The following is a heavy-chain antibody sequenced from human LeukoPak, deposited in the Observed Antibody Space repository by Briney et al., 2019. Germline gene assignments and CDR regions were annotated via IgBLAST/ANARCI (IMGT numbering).Heavy chain of an antibody. CDR2: INTDGSST. D-gene: IGHD1-26*01. Sequence: GGSLRLSCAASGFTFSSYWMHWVRQAPGKGLVWVSRINTDGSSTSYADSVKGRFTISRDNSKNTLYLQMNSLRAEDTAVYYCAREFSGSYPYFDYWGQGTLVTVSS. CDR1: GFTFSSYW. V-gene: IGHV3-74*01. J-gene: IGHJ4*02. CDR3: AREFSGSYPYFDY.